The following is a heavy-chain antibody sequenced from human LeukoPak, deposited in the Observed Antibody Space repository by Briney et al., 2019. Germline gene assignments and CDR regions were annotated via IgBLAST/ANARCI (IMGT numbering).Heavy chain of an antibody. V-gene: IGHV3-53*01. J-gene: IGHJ4*02. CDR3: ARRAGDYSHPYDY. D-gene: IGHD3-22*01. Sequence: GGSLRLSCTVSGFTVSSNSMSWVRQAPGKGLEWVSFIYSGGNTHNSDSVKGRFTISRDNSKDTLYLQMNSLRAEDTAVYYCARRAGDYSHPYDYWGQGTLVTVSS. CDR1: GFTVSSNS. CDR2: IYSGGNT.